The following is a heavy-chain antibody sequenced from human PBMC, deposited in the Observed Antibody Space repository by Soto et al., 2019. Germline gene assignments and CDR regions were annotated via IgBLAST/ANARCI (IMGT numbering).Heavy chain of an antibody. V-gene: IGHV3-30*18. J-gene: IGHJ6*02. Sequence: GGSLRLSCAASGFTFSNFGMHWVRQAPGKGLEWMAAILYDGSNTYYADSVKGRFTISRDNSKNTLYLEMNSLRAEDTAVYHCAKSRDGYSFYYFYGMDVWGQGTTVTVSS. D-gene: IGHD4-4*01. CDR2: ILYDGSNT. CDR1: GFTFSNFG. CDR3: AKSRDGYSFYYFYGMDV.